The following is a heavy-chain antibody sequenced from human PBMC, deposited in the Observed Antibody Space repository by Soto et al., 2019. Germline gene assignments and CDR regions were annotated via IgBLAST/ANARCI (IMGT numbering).Heavy chain of an antibody. CDR1: GGSISSGGYY. Sequence: QVQLQESGPGLVKPSQTLSLTCTVSGGSISSGGYYWTWIRQHPGKGLEWIGYNYYSGITYYNPSVNSRVTISLDTSKNQFSLKLSSVTAADTAVYYCARGSSIAGLYYGMDVWGQGTTVTVSS. J-gene: IGHJ6*02. CDR3: ARGSSIAGLYYGMDV. D-gene: IGHD6-6*01. V-gene: IGHV4-31*03. CDR2: NYYSGIT.